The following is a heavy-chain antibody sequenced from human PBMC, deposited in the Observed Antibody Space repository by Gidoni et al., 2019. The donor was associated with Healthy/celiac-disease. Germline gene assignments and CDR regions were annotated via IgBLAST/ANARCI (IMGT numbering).Heavy chain of an antibody. D-gene: IGHD2-15*01. J-gene: IGHJ5*02. V-gene: IGHV4-34*01. CDR1: GGSFSGYY. CDR2: INHSGST. Sequence: QVQLQQWGAGLLKPSETLSLTCAVYGGSFSGYYWRWIRQPPGKGLEWIGEINHSGSTNYNPSLKSRVTISVDTSKNQFSLKLSSVTAADTAVYYCARARPKYCSGGSCYSRWFDPWGQGTLVTVSS. CDR3: ARARPKYCSGGSCYSRWFDP.